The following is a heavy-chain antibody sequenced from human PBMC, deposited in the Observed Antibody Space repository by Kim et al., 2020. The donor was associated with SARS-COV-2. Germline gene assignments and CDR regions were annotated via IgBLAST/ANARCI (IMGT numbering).Heavy chain of an antibody. J-gene: IGHJ4*02. CDR3: ATSQWLGYFDY. D-gene: IGHD6-19*01. Sequence: SETLSLTCTVSGGSISSYYWSWIRQPPGKGLEWIGYIYYSGSTNYNPSLKSRVTISVDTSKNQFSLKLSSVTAADTAVYYCATSQWLGYFDYWGQGTLVTVSS. CDR1: GGSISSYY. CDR2: IYYSGST. V-gene: IGHV4-59*01.